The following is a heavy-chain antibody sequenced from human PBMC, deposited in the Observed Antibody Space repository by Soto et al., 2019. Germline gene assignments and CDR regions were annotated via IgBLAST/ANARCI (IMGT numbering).Heavy chain of an antibody. J-gene: IGHJ4*02. CDR1: GFTFSSYA. CDR3: AKGVYYYDSSGYFTALFDY. V-gene: IGHV3-23*01. D-gene: IGHD3-22*01. CDR2: ISGSGGST. Sequence: GGSLRLSCVASGFTFSSYAMSWVRQAPGKGLEWVSAISGSGGSTYYADSVKGRFTISRDNSKNTLYLQMNSLRAEDTAVYYCAKGVYYYDSSGYFTALFDYWGQGNLVTVS.